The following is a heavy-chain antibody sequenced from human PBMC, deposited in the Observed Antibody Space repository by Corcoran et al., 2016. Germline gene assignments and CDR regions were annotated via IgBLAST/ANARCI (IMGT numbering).Heavy chain of an antibody. CDR1: GFTFSSYG. CDR3: AKAPYGDYGRLPVLFDY. J-gene: IGHJ4*02. Sequence: QVQLVESGGGVVQPGRSLRLSCAASGFTFSSYGMHWVHQAPGKGLEWVAVISYDGSNKYYADSVKGRFTISRDNSKNTLYLQMNSLRAEDTAVYYCAKAPYGDYGRLPVLFDYWGQGTLVTVSS. V-gene: IGHV3-30*18. D-gene: IGHD4-17*01. CDR2: ISYDGSNK.